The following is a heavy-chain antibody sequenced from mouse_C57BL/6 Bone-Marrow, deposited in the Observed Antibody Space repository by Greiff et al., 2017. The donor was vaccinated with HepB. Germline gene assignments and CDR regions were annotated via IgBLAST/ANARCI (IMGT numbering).Heavy chain of an antibody. J-gene: IGHJ2*01. CDR1: GYAFSSSW. D-gene: IGHD1-1*01. CDR2: IYPGDGDT. Sequence: VQLQQSGPELVKPGASVKISCKASGYAFSSSWMNWVKQRPGKGLEWIGRIYPGDGDTNYNGKFKGKATLTADKSSSTAYMQLSSLTSEDSAVYFCAREITTVVVPTGFDYWGQGTTLTVSS. V-gene: IGHV1-82*01. CDR3: AREITTVVVPTGFDY.